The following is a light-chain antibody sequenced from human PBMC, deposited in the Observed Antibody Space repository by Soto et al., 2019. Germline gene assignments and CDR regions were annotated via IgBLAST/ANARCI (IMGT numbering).Light chain of an antibody. J-gene: IGKJ5*01. CDR1: QSVSSSY. Sequence: EIVLTQSPGTLSLSPGERATLSCRASQSVSSSYLAWYQQKPGQAPRLLIYGASSRATGIPDRFSGSGSGTDFTLTFSRLEPEDFAVYYCQQFDTSPPSTFGQGTRLEIK. CDR3: QQFDTSPPST. V-gene: IGKV3-20*01. CDR2: GAS.